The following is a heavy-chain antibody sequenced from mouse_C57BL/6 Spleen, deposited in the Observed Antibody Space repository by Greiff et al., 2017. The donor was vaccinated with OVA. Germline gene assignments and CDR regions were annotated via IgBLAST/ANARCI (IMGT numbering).Heavy chain of an antibody. CDR3: TTYYGSSYDYYAMDY. Sequence: VQLKESGAELVRPGASVTLSCTASGFNIKDYYMHWVKQRPEQGLEWIGRIDPEDGDTEYAPKFQGKATMTADTSSNTAYLQLSSLTSEDTAVYYCTTYYGSSYDYYAMDYWGQGTSVTVSS. J-gene: IGHJ4*01. CDR2: IDPEDGDT. CDR1: GFNIKDYY. D-gene: IGHD1-1*01. V-gene: IGHV14-1*01.